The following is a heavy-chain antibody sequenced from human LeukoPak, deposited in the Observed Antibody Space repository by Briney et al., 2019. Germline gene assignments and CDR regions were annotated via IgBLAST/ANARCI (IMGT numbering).Heavy chain of an antibody. CDR3: ASWGSSWYVDY. CDR2: ISYDGSNK. V-gene: IGHV3-30*03. D-gene: IGHD6-13*01. Sequence: GGSLRLSCAASGFTFSSYGMHWVRQAPGKWLEWVAVISYDGSNKYYADSVKGRFTISRDNSKNTLYLQMNSLRAEDTAVYYCASWGSSWYVDYWGQGTLVTVSS. CDR1: GFTFSSYG. J-gene: IGHJ4*02.